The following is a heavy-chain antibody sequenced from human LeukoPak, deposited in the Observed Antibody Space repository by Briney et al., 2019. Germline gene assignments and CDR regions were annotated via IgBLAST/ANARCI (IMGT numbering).Heavy chain of an antibody. Sequence: GGSLRLSCAASGFTFSSYAMHWVRQAPGKGLEWVAVISYDGSNKYYADSVKGRFTISRDNSKNTLYLQMNSLRAEDTAVYYGYSSGWYDLYYYGMDVWSQGTTVTVSS. J-gene: IGHJ6*02. D-gene: IGHD6-19*01. CDR2: ISYDGSNK. V-gene: IGHV3-30-3*01. CDR3: YSSGWYDLYYYGMDV. CDR1: GFTFSSYA.